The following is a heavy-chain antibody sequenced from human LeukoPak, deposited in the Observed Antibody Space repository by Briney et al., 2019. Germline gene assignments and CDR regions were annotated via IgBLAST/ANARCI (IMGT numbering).Heavy chain of an antibody. CDR1: GFKFNTKW. Sequence: GGTLRLSCTASGFKFNTKWMTWVRQAPGKGLEWVANINQDGSARYHGDSVKGRFTISRDNVKNSLFLEMTSLRPEDTAVYYCADPPSDFWGQGTLVAVSS. CDR2: INQDGSAR. V-gene: IGHV3-7*01. J-gene: IGHJ4*02. CDR3: ADPPSDF.